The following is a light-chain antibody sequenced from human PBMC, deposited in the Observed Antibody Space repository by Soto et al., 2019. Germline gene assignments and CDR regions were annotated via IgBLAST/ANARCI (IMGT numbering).Light chain of an antibody. Sequence: EIVLTQSAATLSLSPGERATLSCRASQSVGSYLAWHQQTPGQATSLPIYGASTRATGIPGRFSGSGSGTDFTLTISRLEPEDFALYYCQQYSSSPSITFGQGTRLENK. CDR1: QSVGSY. J-gene: IGKJ5*01. V-gene: IGKV3-20*01. CDR3: QQYSSSPSIT. CDR2: GAS.